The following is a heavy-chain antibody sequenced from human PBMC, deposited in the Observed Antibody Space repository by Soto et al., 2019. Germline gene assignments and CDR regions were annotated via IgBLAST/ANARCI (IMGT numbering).Heavy chain of an antibody. V-gene: IGHV4-34*01. CDR2: INHSGRR. D-gene: IGHD1-26*01. CDR1: VGSLSGYY. J-gene: IGHJ3*02. CDR3: ARYGGNYEAFDN. Sequence: PSETLSLTGAVYVGSLSGYYWRWLRQPPGKGREWLGEINHSGRRHYTPSLKSRVTISVDTTKNQFPLQLNSVPAADTAVYSCARYGGNYEAFDNWAQGTMVTVS.